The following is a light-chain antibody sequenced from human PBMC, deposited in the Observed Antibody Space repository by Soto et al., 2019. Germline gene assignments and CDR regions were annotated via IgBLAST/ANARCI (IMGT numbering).Light chain of an antibody. V-gene: IGLV2-8*01. Sequence: QSVLPQPPSSPGSPGQSVTITCIGNSSHDGGYNYVSWYQQHPGKAPKLMIYEVSKRPSGVPDRFSGSKSGNTASLTVSGLQAEDEADYYCSSYAGSNNLGVFGTGTKVTVL. CDR1: SSHDGGYNY. CDR3: SSYAGSNNLGV. CDR2: EVS. J-gene: IGLJ1*01.